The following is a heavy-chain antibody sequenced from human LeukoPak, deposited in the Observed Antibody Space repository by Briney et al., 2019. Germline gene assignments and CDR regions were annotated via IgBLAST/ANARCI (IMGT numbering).Heavy chain of an antibody. D-gene: IGHD2-8*02. J-gene: IGHJ4*02. CDR1: GFTFNNYG. CDR3: ATYRQVLLPFES. CDR2: IFPSGGEI. V-gene: IGHV3-23*01. Sequence: PGGSLRLSCAPSGFTFNNYGMHWVRQPPGKGLEWVSSIFPSGGEIHYADSVRGRFTISRDNSKSTLSLQMNSLRAEDTAIYYCATYRQVLLPFESWGQGTLVTVSS.